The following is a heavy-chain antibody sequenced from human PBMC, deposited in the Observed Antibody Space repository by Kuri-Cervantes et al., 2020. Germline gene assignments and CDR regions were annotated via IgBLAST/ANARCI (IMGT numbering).Heavy chain of an antibody. D-gene: IGHD3-10*01. CDR2: SNAGNGNT. Sequence: ASVKVSCKASGYTFTSYGISWVRQAPGQGLEWMGWSNAGNGNTKYSQEFQGRVTITRDTSASTAYMELSSLRSEDTAVYYCASAFGDRYYYYMDVWGKGTTVTVSS. CDR1: GYTFTSYG. V-gene: IGHV1-3*01. J-gene: IGHJ6*03. CDR3: ASAFGDRYYYYMDV.